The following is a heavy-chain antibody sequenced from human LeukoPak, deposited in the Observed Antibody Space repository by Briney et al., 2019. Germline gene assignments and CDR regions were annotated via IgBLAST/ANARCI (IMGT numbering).Heavy chain of an antibody. CDR2: IYYSEST. CDR1: GGSISSYY. Sequence: SETLSLTCTVSGGSISSYYWSWIRQPPGKGLEWIGYIYYSESTNYNPSLKSRVTISVDTSKNQFSLKLSSVTAADTAVYYCARGGGSYLDYWGQGTLVTVSS. CDR3: ARGGGSYLDY. J-gene: IGHJ4*02. D-gene: IGHD1-26*01. V-gene: IGHV4-59*01.